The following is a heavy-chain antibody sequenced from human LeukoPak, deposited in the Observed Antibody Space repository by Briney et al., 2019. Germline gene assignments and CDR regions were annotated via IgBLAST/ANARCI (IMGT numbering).Heavy chain of an antibody. J-gene: IGHJ5*02. CDR1: GGSISSYY. Sequence: TSETLSLTCTVSGGSISSYYWSWIRQPPGKGLEWIGYIYYSGSTNYNPSLKSRVTISVDTSKNQFSLKLSSVTAADTAVYYCARGVLRYFDWAPWGQGTLVTVSS. D-gene: IGHD3-9*01. V-gene: IGHV4-59*01. CDR2: IYYSGST. CDR3: ARGVLRYFDWAP.